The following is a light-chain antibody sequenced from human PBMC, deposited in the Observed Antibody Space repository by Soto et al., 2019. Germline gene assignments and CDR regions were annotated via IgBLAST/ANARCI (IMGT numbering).Light chain of an antibody. J-gene: IGLJ1*01. CDR3: SSYTTANTYV. CDR2: EVS. CDR1: SSDVGNYNY. V-gene: IGLV2-14*01. Sequence: QSVLTQPASVSGSPGQSITISCTGTSSDVGNYNYVYWYQQHPGKAPKLMIYEVSNRPSGVSNRFPGSKSANTASLTISGLQAEEEADYYCSSYTTANTYVFGTGTKVTVL.